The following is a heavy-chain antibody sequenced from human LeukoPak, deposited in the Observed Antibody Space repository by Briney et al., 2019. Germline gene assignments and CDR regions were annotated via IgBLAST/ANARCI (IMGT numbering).Heavy chain of an antibody. J-gene: IGHJ4*02. D-gene: IGHD5-12*01. CDR2: INHSGST. V-gene: IGHV4-34*01. CDR1: GGSFSGYY. Sequence: PSETLSLTCAVYGGSFSGYYWSWIRQPPGKGLEWIGEINHSGSTNYNPSLRSRVTISVDTSKNQFSLKLSSVTAADTAVYYCARGSRWLSGGYDWGQGTLVTVSS. CDR3: ARGSRWLSGGYD.